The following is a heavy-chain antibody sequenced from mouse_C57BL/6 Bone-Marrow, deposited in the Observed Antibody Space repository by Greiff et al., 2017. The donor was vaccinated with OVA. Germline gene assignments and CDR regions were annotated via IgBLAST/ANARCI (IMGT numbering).Heavy chain of an antibody. CDR1: GFTFSSYA. CDR2: ISDGGSYT. V-gene: IGHV5-4*03. J-gene: IGHJ2*01. D-gene: IGHD2-4*01. Sequence: EVMLVESGGGLVKPGGSLKLSCAASGFTFSSYAMPWVRQTPEKRLEWVATISDGGSYTYYPDNVKGRFTISRDNAKNNLYLQMSHLKSEDTAMYYCARGYDYDFDYWGQGTTLTVSS. CDR3: ARGYDYDFDY.